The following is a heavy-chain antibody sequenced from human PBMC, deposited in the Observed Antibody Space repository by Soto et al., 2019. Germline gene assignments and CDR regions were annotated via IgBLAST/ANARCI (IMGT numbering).Heavy chain of an antibody. D-gene: IGHD3-22*01. CDR3: ATDYYDSSGGPFGY. J-gene: IGHJ4*02. Sequence: ASVKVSCKVSGYTLTELSMHWVRQAPGEGLEWMGGFDPEDGETIYAQKFQGRVTMTEDTSTDTAYMELSSLRSEDTAVYYCATDYYDSSGGPFGYWGQGTLVTVSS. V-gene: IGHV1-24*01. CDR2: FDPEDGET. CDR1: GYTLTELS.